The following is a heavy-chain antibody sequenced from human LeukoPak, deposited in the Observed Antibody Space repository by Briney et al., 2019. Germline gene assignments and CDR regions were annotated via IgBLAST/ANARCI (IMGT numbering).Heavy chain of an antibody. CDR2: INAGNGNT. V-gene: IGHV1-3*03. Sequence: ASVKVSCKASGYTFTSYAMHWVRQAPGQRLEWMGWINAGNGNTKYSQEFQGRVTITRDTSASTAYMELSSLRSEDMAVYYCARDFWGESGYPDVFDIWGQGTMVTVSS. D-gene: IGHD3-3*01. J-gene: IGHJ3*02. CDR3: ARDFWGESGYPDVFDI. CDR1: GYTFTSYA.